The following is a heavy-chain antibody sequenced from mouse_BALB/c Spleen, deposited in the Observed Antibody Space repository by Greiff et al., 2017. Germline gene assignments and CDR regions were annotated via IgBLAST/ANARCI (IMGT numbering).Heavy chain of an antibody. Sequence: VQLQQSGPGLVKPSQSLSLTCTVTGYSITSDYAWNWIRQFPGNKLEWMGYISYSGSTSYNPSLKSRISITRDTSKNQFFLQLNSVTTEDTATYYCASSGYRYWYFDVWGAGTTVTVSS. CDR2: ISYSGST. CDR1: GYSITSDYA. V-gene: IGHV3-2*02. J-gene: IGHJ1*01. CDR3: ASSGYRYWYFDV. D-gene: IGHD2-14*01.